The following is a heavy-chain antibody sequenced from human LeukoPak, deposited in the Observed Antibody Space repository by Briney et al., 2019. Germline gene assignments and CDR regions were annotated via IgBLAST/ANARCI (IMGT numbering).Heavy chain of an antibody. V-gene: IGHV3-53*01. CDR3: AKGGSGYYYADAFDI. J-gene: IGHJ3*02. Sequence: GGSLRLSCAASGFTVNSNYMNWVRQAPGKGLEWVSVIYSGGNTYYADSVKGRFTISRDNSKNTLYLQMNSLRVEDTAVYYCAKGGSGYYYADAFDIWGQGTMVTVSS. CDR2: IYSGGNT. CDR1: GFTVNSNY. D-gene: IGHD3-22*01.